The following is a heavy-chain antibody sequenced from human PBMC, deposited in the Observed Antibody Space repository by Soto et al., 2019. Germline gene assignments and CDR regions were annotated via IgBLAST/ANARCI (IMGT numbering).Heavy chain of an antibody. V-gene: IGHV3-30-3*01. D-gene: IGHD3-16*01. CDR2: ISYDGSNK. Sequence: QVQLVESGGGVVQPGRSLRLSCAASGFTFSSYAMHWVRQAPGKGLEWVAVISYDGSNKYYADSVKGRFTISRDNSKNRLYLQMNSLRAEVTAVYYCARPLWRNDYNWGYFDLWGRGTLVTVSS. CDR3: ARPLWRNDYNWGYFDL. J-gene: IGHJ2*01. CDR1: GFTFSSYA.